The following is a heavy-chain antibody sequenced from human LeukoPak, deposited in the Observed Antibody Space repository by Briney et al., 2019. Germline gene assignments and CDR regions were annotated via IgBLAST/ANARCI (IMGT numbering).Heavy chain of an antibody. V-gene: IGHV3-49*04. CDR3: TRGSLLYSYFYYMDV. CDR2: IRSKIYGETT. J-gene: IGHJ6*03. Sequence: HPGGSLRLSCAASGFTFSSHGMNWVRQAPGKGLEWVGFIRSKIYGETTEYAASVEGRFAISRDDSKSIAYLQMNSLKTEDTGIYYCTRGSLLYSYFYYMDVWGKGTTVTISS. CDR1: GFTFSSHG. D-gene: IGHD2-21*02.